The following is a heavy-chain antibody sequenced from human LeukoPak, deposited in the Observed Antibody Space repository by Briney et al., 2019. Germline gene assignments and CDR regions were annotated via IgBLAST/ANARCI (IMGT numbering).Heavy chain of an antibody. CDR1: GGTFSGYA. J-gene: IGHJ4*02. V-gene: IGHV1-69*05. D-gene: IGHD1-26*01. Sequence: ASVKVSCKASGGTFSGYAISWVRQAPGQGLEWMGGIIPIFGTANYAQKFQGRVTITTDESTSTAYMELSSLRSEDTAVYYCARVFGGSYSGFGYWGQGTLVTVSS. CDR2: IIPIFGTA. CDR3: ARVFGGSYSGFGY.